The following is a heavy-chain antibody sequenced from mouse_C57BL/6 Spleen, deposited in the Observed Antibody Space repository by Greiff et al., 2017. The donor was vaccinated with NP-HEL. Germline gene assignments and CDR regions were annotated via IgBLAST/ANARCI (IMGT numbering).Heavy chain of an antibody. Sequence: QVQLKESGAELVKPGASVKISCKASGYAFSSYWMNWVKQRPGKGLEWIGQIYPGDGDTNYNGKFKGKATLTADKSSSTAYMQLSSLTSEDSAVYFCARSSDGYNAMDYWGQGTSVTVSS. CDR3: ARSSDGYNAMDY. CDR2: IYPGDGDT. CDR1: GYAFSSYW. J-gene: IGHJ4*01. D-gene: IGHD2-3*01. V-gene: IGHV1-80*01.